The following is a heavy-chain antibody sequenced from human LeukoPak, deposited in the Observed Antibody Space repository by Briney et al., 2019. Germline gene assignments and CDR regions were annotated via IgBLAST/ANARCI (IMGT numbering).Heavy chain of an antibody. CDR2: INPNSGGT. Sequence: ASVKVSXKASGYTFTGYYMHWVRQAPGQGLEWMGRINPNSGGTNYAQKFQGRVTMTRDTSISTAYMELSRLRSDDTAVCYCARDRGYGSGDYWGQGTLVTVSS. CDR3: ARDRGYGSGDY. J-gene: IGHJ4*02. CDR1: GYTFTGYY. D-gene: IGHD3-10*01. V-gene: IGHV1-2*06.